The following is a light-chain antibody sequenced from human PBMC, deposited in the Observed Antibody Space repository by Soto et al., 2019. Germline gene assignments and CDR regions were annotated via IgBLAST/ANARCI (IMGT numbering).Light chain of an antibody. Sequence: QSALTQPRSVSGSPGQSVTISCTGTSSDVGGYNYVSWYQLHPGKAPKLMIYDVSKWPSGVPDRFSGSKSGNTASLTISGLQAEDEADYYCCSYAGSYTWVFGGGTKVTVL. J-gene: IGLJ3*02. CDR1: SSDVGGYNY. CDR2: DVS. CDR3: CSYAGSYTWV. V-gene: IGLV2-11*01.